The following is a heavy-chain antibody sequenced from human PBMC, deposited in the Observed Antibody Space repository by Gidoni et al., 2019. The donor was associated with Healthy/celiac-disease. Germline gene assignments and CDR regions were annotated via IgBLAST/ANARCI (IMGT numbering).Heavy chain of an antibody. V-gene: IGHV3-66*02. D-gene: IGHD3-22*01. CDR1: GFTVSSNY. CDR2: IYSGGST. Sequence: EVQLVESGGGLVQPGGSLRLSCAASGFTVSSNYMSWVRQAPGKGLEWVSVIYSGGSTYYADSVKGRFTISRDNSKNTLYLQMNSLRAEDTAVYYCRYYDSSGYYYTDYFDYWGQGTLVTVSS. CDR3: RYYDSSGYYYTDYFDY. J-gene: IGHJ4*02.